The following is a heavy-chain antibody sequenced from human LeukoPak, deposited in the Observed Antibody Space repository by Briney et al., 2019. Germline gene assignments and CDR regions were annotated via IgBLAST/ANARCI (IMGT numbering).Heavy chain of an antibody. Sequence: DSVRCRFTVSRDNAKNSVYLQMNSLRVEDTAVYYCATQLYCSGNSCLTRNFDYWGQGTLVTVSS. J-gene: IGHJ4*02. V-gene: IGHV3-7*01. CDR3: ATQLYCSGNSCLTRNFDY. D-gene: IGHD2-15*01.